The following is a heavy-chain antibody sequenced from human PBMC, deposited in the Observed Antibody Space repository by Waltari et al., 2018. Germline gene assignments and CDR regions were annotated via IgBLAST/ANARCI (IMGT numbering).Heavy chain of an antibody. CDR1: GDSLTTTNW. J-gene: IGHJ5*02. CDR2: IYHSGDS. V-gene: IGHV4-4*02. Sequence: QVKLQESGPGLVKPSGTLSLTCTVPGDSLTTTNWWSWVRQSPGKGLEWIGEIYHSGDSNYNPSLQSRVTISLDKSKNQISLKLTSVTAADTAVYYCAKVRVPAVMYNWFDPWGQGTLVTVSS. D-gene: IGHD2-2*01. CDR3: AKVRVPAVMYNWFDP.